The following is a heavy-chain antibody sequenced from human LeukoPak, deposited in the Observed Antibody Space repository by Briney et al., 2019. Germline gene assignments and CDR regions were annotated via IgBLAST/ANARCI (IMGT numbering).Heavy chain of an antibody. V-gene: IGHV3-23*01. CDR1: GFTFSSYA. J-gene: IGHJ4*02. D-gene: IGHD3-3*01. Sequence: GGSLRLSCAASGFTFSSYAMSWVRQAPGKGLEWVSAISGSGGSTYYADSVKGRLTISRDNSKNTLYLQMNSLRDEDTAVYYCAKGPPITIFGVVITPFDNWGQGTLVTVSS. CDR2: ISGSGGST. CDR3: AKGPPITIFGVVITPFDN.